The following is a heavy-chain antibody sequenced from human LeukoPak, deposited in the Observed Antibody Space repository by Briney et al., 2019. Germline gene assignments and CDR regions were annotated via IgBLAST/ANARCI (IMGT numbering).Heavy chain of an antibody. CDR2: IIHNFGTA. CDR3: ARDSPIAAADY. J-gene: IGHJ4*02. V-gene: IGHV1-69*13. CDR1: GGTFSSYA. D-gene: IGHD6-6*01. Sequence: SVKVSCKASGGTFSSYAISWVRQAPGQGLEWMGGIIHNFGTANYAQKFQGRVTITADESTGTAYMELSSLRSEDTAVYYCARDSPIAAADYWGQGTLVTVSS.